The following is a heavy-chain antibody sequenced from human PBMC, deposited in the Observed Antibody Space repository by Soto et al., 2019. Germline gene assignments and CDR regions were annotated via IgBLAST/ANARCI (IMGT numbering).Heavy chain of an antibody. CDR2: INHSGST. CDR1: GGSISGYY. CDR3: ARERGVLLWFGELPALDY. Sequence: QVQLQQWGARLLKPSETLSLTCAVYGGSISGYYWSWIRQPPGKGLEWIGEINHSGSTNYNPSLKSRVTISVDTSKNQFSLKLSSVTAADTAVYYCARERGVLLWFGELPALDYWGQGTLVTVS. D-gene: IGHD3-10*01. V-gene: IGHV4-34*01. J-gene: IGHJ4*02.